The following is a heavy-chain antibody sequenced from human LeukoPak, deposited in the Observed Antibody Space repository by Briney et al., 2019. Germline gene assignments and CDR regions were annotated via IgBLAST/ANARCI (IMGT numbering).Heavy chain of an antibody. CDR1: GYTFTSYG. CDR2: INPNSGGT. J-gene: IGHJ4*02. Sequence: ASVKVSCKASGYTFTSYGISWVRQAPGQGLEWMGWINPNSGGTNYAQKFQGRVTMTRDTSISTAYMELSRLRSDDTAVYYCARALKLAEPNYWGQGTLVTVSS. D-gene: IGHD6-13*01. V-gene: IGHV1-2*02. CDR3: ARALKLAEPNY.